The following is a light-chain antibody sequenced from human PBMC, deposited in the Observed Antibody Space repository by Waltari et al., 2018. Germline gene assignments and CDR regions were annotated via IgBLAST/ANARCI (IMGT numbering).Light chain of an antibody. Sequence: QSVLTQPPSTSGTPGQRVIISCSGSTSSIGINTVNWYQKLPGTAPTVLIYRNNQRPSGVPDRFSGSKSGTSASLAISGLQSADEATYYCASWDDSLNGPVFGGGTKLTVL. CDR1: TSSIGINT. CDR2: RNN. V-gene: IGLV1-44*01. J-gene: IGLJ3*02. CDR3: ASWDDSLNGPV.